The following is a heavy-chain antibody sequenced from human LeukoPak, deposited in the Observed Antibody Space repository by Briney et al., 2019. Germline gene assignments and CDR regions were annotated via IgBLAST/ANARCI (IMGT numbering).Heavy chain of an antibody. CDR2: VSWSGNT. V-gene: IGHV4-39*01. CDR1: DGSISSRNYF. Sequence: SETLSLTCTVFDGSISSRNYFWGLIRQPPGKGLEWIGSVSWSGNTYYNPSLKSRVTISVDTSKNQFSLKLSSVTAADTAVYYCGWGGAYGLGHWGQGTLVTVSS. CDR3: GWGGAYGLGH. D-gene: IGHD3-10*01. J-gene: IGHJ4*02.